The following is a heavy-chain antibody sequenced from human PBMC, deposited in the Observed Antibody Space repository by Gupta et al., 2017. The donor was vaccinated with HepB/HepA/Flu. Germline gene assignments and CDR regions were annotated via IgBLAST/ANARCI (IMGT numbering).Heavy chain of an antibody. Sequence: QVQLVQSGAEVKKPGASVKVSCKASGYTFTSYDINWVRQATGQGLEWMGWMNPNSGNTGYAQKFQGRVTMTRNTPISTAYMELSSLRSEDTAVYYCARGYPLAGFLEWLLYEGNFDYWGQGTLVTVSS. CDR2: MNPNSGNT. D-gene: IGHD3-3*01. CDR3: ARGYPLAGFLEWLLYEGNFDY. J-gene: IGHJ4*02. V-gene: IGHV1-8*01. CDR1: GYTFTSYD.